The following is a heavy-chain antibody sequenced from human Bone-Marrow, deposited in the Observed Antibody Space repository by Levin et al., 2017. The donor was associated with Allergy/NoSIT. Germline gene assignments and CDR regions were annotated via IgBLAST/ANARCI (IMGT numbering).Heavy chain of an antibody. CDR3: ARVPPDFDILTGYYSDY. CDR1: GYTFTNFG. V-gene: IGHV1-18*01. Sequence: GGSLRLSCKTSGYTFTNFGISWVRQAPGQGLEWMGWISAYNGNTKYAQKVQGRVTMTPDTSTNTAYMELRSLTSDDTAVYYCARVPPDFDILTGYYSDYWGQGTLVTVSS. J-gene: IGHJ4*02. CDR2: ISAYNGNT. D-gene: IGHD3-9*01.